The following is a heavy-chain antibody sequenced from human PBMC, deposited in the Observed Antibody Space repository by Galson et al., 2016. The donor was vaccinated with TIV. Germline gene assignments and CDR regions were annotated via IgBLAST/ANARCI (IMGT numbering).Heavy chain of an antibody. CDR3: ARDKSDFDTGDYFYYYIDV. CDR2: VYYSGSA. Sequence: SETLSLTCTVSGGSISSYYWSWVRQPPGKGLEWIGHVYYSGSADYSPSLKSRVTISLDTSKNQFSLKLTSVTAADTAVYYCARDKSDFDTGDYFYYYIDVWGQGTTVTVSS. D-gene: IGHD2-8*02. J-gene: IGHJ6*03. V-gene: IGHV4-59*01. CDR1: GGSISSYY.